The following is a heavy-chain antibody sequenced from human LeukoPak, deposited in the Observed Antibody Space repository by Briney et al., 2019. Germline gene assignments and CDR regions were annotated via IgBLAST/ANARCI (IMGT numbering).Heavy chain of an antibody. CDR3: ARVTRGYYYYMDV. CDR1: GGTFNSYA. V-gene: IGHV1-69*13. D-gene: IGHD4-23*01. J-gene: IGHJ6*03. CDR2: IIPIFGTA. Sequence: SVKVSCKASGGTFNSYAINWVRQAPGQGLEWMGGIIPIFGTATYAQKLQGGVTITADEFTSTVYMELSSLRSEDTAVYYCARVTRGYYYYMDVWGKGTTVTVSS.